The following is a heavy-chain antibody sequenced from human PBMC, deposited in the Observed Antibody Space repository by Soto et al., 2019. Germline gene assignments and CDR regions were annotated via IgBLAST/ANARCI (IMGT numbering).Heavy chain of an antibody. CDR2: ISAYNGNT. D-gene: IGHD3-10*01. V-gene: IGHV1-18*01. CDR1: GYTFTSYG. CDR3: AGNYYGSGSYYKMDYYYGMDV. J-gene: IGHJ6*02. Sequence: GASVKVSCKASGYTFTSYGISWVRQAPRQGLEWMGWISAYNGNTNYAQKLQGRVTMTTDTSTSTAYMELRSLRSDDTAVYYCAGNYYGSGSYYKMDYYYGMDVWGQGTTVTVSS.